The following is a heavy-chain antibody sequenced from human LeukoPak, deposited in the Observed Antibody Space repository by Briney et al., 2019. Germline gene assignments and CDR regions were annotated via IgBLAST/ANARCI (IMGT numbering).Heavy chain of an antibody. CDR2: ISANNGNT. J-gene: IGHJ4*02. CDR1: GYTFTGYY. D-gene: IGHD3-16*01. Sequence: VSSVKVSCKASGYTFTGYYMHWVRQAPGQGLEWMGWISANNGNTYYVQNLQGRVTMTTDTPTSTAYMELRSLRSDDTAVYYCARVRYRLAETYIDYWGQGTLVTVSS. V-gene: IGHV1-18*04. CDR3: ARVRYRLAETYIDY.